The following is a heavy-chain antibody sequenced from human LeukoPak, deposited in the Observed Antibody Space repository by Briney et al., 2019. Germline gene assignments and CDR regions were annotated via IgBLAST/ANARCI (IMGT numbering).Heavy chain of an antibody. V-gene: IGHV4-38-2*02. CDR3: ARGVPAVAGFDY. D-gene: IGHD6-19*01. J-gene: IGHJ4*02. Sequence: SETLSLTCTVSNYSISSDYYWGWIRQPPGKGLEWIGSLFHSGTIYYTPSLKSRVTTSVDTSNNRFSLKLMSVTAADTAVYYCARGVPAVAGFDYWGQGTLVTVSS. CDR1: NYSISSDYY. CDR2: LFHSGTI.